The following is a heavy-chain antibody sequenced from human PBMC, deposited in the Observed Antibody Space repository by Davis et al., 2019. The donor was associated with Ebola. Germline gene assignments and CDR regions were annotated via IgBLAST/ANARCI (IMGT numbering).Heavy chain of an antibody. V-gene: IGHV1-46*01. CDR3: ARDRSPRYFDWLPDAFDI. D-gene: IGHD3-9*01. CDR2: INPSGGST. CDR1: GYTFTSYY. J-gene: IGHJ3*02. Sequence: AASVKVSCKASGYTFTSYYMHWVRQAPGQGLEWMGIINPSGGSTSYAQKFQGRVTMTTDTSTSTAYMELRSLRSDDTAVYYCARDRSPRYFDWLPDAFDIWGQGTMVTVSS.